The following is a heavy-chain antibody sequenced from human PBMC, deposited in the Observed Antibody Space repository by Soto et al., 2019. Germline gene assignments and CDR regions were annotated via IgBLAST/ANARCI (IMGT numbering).Heavy chain of an antibody. CDR3: ARERPDGCRLDP. Sequence: SETLSLTCTFSGCSMSRGDYYLSWIRQPPGKGLEWIGFIYHTGSTYYSPSLKNRVAISVDTSKNQFSLKLSSVTAADTAVYYCARERPDGCRLDPWGQGTLVTVSS. CDR2: IYHTGST. D-gene: IGHD6-19*01. V-gene: IGHV4-30-4*01. CDR1: GCSMSRGDYY. J-gene: IGHJ5*02.